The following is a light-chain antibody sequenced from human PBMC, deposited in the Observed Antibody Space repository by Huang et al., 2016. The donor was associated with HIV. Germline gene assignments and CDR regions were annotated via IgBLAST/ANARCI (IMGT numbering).Light chain of an antibody. V-gene: IGKV3-11*01. Sequence: EIVLTQSPATLSLSPGERVTLSCRAGQSVSGYLAWYQQKPGQAPRLLIYNTSNRAAGIPVRFSGSGSGTDFTLTISSLEPEDFAIYYCQLRTNRPPRYTFGQGTKLEI. CDR2: NTS. J-gene: IGKJ2*01. CDR3: QLRTNRPPRYT. CDR1: QSVSGY.